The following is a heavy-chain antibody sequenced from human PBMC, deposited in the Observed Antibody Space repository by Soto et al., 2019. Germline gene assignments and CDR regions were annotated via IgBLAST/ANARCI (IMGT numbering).Heavy chain of an antibody. Sequence: ASVKVSCKASGYTFTSYGISWVRQAPGQGREWMGWISAYNGNTNYAQKLQGRVTMTTDTSTSTAYMELRSLRSDDTAVYYCARDHCSSTSCHRRVDYWGQGTLVSVSS. CDR1: GYTFTSYG. CDR3: ARDHCSSTSCHRRVDY. CDR2: ISAYNGNT. J-gene: IGHJ4*02. D-gene: IGHD2-2*01. V-gene: IGHV1-18*04.